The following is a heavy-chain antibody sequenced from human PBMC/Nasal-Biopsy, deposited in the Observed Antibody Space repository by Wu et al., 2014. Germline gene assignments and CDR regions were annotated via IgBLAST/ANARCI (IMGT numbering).Heavy chain of an antibody. CDR1: GESIRAGSYY. CDR3: ARDKGGRGPRWGLVEHYLDS. Sequence: TLSLTCTVSGESIRAGSYYWNWIRQPAGKGLEWIGRISVTRTTKYNPSLKSRVTMSIDTPRNQISLQLTSVTVADTATYYCARDKGGRGPRWGLVEHYLDSWGLGTLVTVSS. V-gene: IGHV4-61*02. J-gene: IGHJ4*02. CDR2: ISVTRTT. D-gene: IGHD2-21*02.